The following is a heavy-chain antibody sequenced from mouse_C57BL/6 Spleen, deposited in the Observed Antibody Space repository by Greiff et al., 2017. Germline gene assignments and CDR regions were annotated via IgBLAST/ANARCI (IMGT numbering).Heavy chain of an antibody. D-gene: IGHD1-1*01. CDR3: ARSSYYYGSSYWYFDV. Sequence: VHVKQSGPELVKPGASVKISCKASGYSFTDYNMNWVKQSNGKSLEWIGVINPNYGTTSYNQKFKGKATLTVDQSSSTAYMPLNSLTSEDSAVYYCARSSYYYGSSYWYFDVWGTGTTVTVSS. J-gene: IGHJ1*03. CDR2: INPNYGTT. V-gene: IGHV1-39*01. CDR1: GYSFTDYN.